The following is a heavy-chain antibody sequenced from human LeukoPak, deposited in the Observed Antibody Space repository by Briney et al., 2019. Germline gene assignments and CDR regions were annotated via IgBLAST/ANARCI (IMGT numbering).Heavy chain of an antibody. D-gene: IGHD3-16*01. CDR1: GGTFSKNS. V-gene: IGHV1-69*02. CDR2: TIPIVGVE. CDR3: ARVRAVGVPVAIDAYFDYGMDV. Sequence: SVKVSCKVSGGTFSKNSISWVRQAPGQGLEWMGRTIPIVGVEHYAQKFQGRVTITADMSTSTAYMDLSSLRSDDTAVYHCARVRAVGVPVAIDAYFDYGMDVWGQGTTVIVSS. J-gene: IGHJ6*02.